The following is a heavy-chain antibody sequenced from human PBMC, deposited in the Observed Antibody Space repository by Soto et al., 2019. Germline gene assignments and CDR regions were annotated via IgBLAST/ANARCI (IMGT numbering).Heavy chain of an antibody. CDR1: GFTFSSYA. V-gene: IGHV3-30-3*01. D-gene: IGHD3-10*01. J-gene: IGHJ4*02. CDR3: ARDRDGFFDY. CDR2: ISYDGSNK. Sequence: PRGSLGLSCAASGFTFSSYAMHWVRQAPGKGLEWVAVISYDGSNKYYADSVKGRFTISRDNSKNTLYLQMNSLRAEDTAVYYCARDRDGFFDYWGQGTLVTVSS.